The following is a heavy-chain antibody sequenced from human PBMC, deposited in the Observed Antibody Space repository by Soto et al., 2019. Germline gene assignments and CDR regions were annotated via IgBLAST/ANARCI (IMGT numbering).Heavy chain of an antibody. CDR2: IYYSGST. CDR3: ARALGISGAFDI. D-gene: IGHD7-27*01. V-gene: IGHV4-59*01. Sequence: PSETLSLTCTVSGGPISSYYWSLIRQPPGKGLEWIGYIYYSGSTNYNPSLKMRVTISVDPSKNQFSLKLSSVTAADTAVYYCARALGISGAFDIWGQGTMVTV. CDR1: GGPISSYY. J-gene: IGHJ3*02.